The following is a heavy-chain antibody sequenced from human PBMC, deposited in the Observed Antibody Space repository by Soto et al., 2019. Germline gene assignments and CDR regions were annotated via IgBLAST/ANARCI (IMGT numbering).Heavy chain of an antibody. Sequence: EVQLLESGGGLVQPGGSLRLSCAASGFTFSSYAMSWVRQAPGKGLEWVSAISGSGGSTYYADFVKGRFTISRDNSKNTLYLQMNSLRAEDTAVYYCAKDYFPKTMVRGVNFDYWGQGTLVTVSS. D-gene: IGHD3-10*01. V-gene: IGHV3-23*01. CDR1: GFTFSSYA. J-gene: IGHJ4*02. CDR3: AKDYFPKTMVRGVNFDY. CDR2: ISGSGGST.